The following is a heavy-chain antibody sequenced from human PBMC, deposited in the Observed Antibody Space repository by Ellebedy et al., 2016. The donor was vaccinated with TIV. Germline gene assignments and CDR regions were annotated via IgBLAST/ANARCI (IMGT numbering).Heavy chain of an antibody. CDR3: TAVAGDY. Sequence: GGSLRLXXEGSGFVFSKYAMNWVRQAPGKGLEWVGLIRNKAYGGTAEYAVSVKGRFSISRDDSKSMAYLQMNSLKTEDTAVYYCTAVAGDYWGQGTLVTVSS. CDR1: GFVFSKYA. CDR2: IRNKAYGGTA. J-gene: IGHJ4*02. D-gene: IGHD6-19*01. V-gene: IGHV3-49*04.